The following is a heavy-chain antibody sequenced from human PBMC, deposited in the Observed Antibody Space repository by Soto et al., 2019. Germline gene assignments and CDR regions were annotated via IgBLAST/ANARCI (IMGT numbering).Heavy chain of an antibody. CDR2: INPNSGGT. V-gene: IGHV1-2*04. CDR1: GYTFTGYY. CDR3: ARARSSMDLPTQFGP. Sequence: ASVKVSCKASGYTFTGYYMHWVRQAPGQGLEWMGWINPNSGGTNYAQKFQGWVTMTRDTSTSTVYMELRSLRSAHTAAYSCARARSSMDLPTQFGPWGQGTLVTVSS. J-gene: IGHJ5*02. D-gene: IGHD1-26*01.